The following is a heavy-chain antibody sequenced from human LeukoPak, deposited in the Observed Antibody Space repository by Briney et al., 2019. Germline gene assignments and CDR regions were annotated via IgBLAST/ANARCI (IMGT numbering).Heavy chain of an antibody. D-gene: IGHD2-21*01. Sequence: GGSLRLSCGASGFILSDYEVNWVRQAPGKGLEWIAYIDKSGNSKYHADSLKGRFTVSRDNAKNSVFLQMDSLRAEDTAVYYCARETINCGGDCFDYWGQGTLVTVSS. CDR3: ARETINCGGDCFDY. CDR1: GFILSDYE. J-gene: IGHJ4*02. V-gene: IGHV3-48*03. CDR2: IDKSGNSK.